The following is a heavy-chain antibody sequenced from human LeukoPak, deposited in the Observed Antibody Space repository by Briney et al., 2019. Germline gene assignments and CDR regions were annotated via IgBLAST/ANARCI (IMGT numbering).Heavy chain of an antibody. V-gene: IGHV3-30-3*01. CDR1: GVTLSSYA. J-gene: IGHJ4*02. CDR2: ISYDGSNK. D-gene: IGHD5-18*01. CDR3: ARVGGLHSYAEFDY. Sequence: GGSLRLSCAASGVTLSSYAMHWVRQAPGKGLEWVAVISYDGSNKYYADSVKGRFTISRDNSKNTLYLQMNSLRAEDTAVYYCARVGGLHSYAEFDYWGQGTLVTVSS.